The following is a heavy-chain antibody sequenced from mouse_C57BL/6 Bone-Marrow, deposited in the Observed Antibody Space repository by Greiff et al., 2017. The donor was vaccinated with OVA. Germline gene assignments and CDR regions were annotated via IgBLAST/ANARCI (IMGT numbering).Heavy chain of an antibody. CDR2: IHPNSGST. Sequence: VQLQQPGAELVKPGASVKLSCKASGYTFTSYWMHWVKQRPGQGLEWIGMIHPNSGSTNYNEKFKSKATLTVDKSSSTAYMQLSSLTSEDSAVYYCARKRDYYGYYYCDYWGQGTTLTVSS. D-gene: IGHD2-2*01. J-gene: IGHJ2*01. V-gene: IGHV1-64*01. CDR1: GYTFTSYW. CDR3: ARKRDYYGYYYCDY.